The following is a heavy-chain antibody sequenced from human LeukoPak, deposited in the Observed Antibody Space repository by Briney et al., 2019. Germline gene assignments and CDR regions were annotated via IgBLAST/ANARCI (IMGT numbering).Heavy chain of an antibody. J-gene: IGHJ3*02. CDR1: GGSFSGYY. CDR2: INHSGST. Sequence: SETLSLTCAVYGGSFSGYYWSWIRQPPGKGLEWIGEINHSGSTNYNPSLKSRVTISVDTSKNQFSLKLSSVTAADTAVYYCARPYSSGWYDDAFDIWGQGTMVTVSS. CDR3: ARPYSSGWYDDAFDI. V-gene: IGHV4-34*01. D-gene: IGHD6-19*01.